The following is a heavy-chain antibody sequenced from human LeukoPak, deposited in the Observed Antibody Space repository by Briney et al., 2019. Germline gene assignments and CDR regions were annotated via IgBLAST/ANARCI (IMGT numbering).Heavy chain of an antibody. D-gene: IGHD2-15*01. CDR2: INHSGST. CDR3: ARRRVVVVAATVPSLERYWYFDL. CDR1: GGSFSGYY. V-gene: IGHV4-34*01. J-gene: IGHJ2*01. Sequence: SETLSLTCAVYGGSFSGYYWSWIRQPPGKGLEWIGEINHSGSTNYNPSLKSRVTISVDTSKNQFSLKLSSVTAADTAVYYCARRRVVVVAATVPSLERYWYFDLWGRGTLVTVSS.